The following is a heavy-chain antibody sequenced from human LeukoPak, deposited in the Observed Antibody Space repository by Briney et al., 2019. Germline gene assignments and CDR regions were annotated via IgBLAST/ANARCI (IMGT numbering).Heavy chain of an antibody. V-gene: IGHV1-18*01. Sequence: RASVKVSCKASGYTFSSYGISWLQQAPGQGLEWMGWISAYNGNTNYAQKFQGRVTMTTDTSTSTLYMEVRSLRSDDTAVYYCARDHGHKSVDYWGQGTLVTVSS. D-gene: IGHD2-21*01. CDR2: ISAYNGNT. CDR3: ARDHGHKSVDY. J-gene: IGHJ4*02. CDR1: GYTFSSYG.